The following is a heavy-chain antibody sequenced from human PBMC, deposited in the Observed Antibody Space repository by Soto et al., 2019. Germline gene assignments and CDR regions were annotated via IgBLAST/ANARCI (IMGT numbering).Heavy chain of an antibody. CDR2: INHSGST. CDR1: GGSFSGHY. CDR3: ASEKKSDSSSWYYYYYGMDV. Sequence: SETLSLTCAVYGGSFSGHYWSWIRQPPGKGLEWIGEINHSGSTNYNPSLKSRVTISVDTSKNQFSLKLSSVTAADTAVYYCASEKKSDSSSWYYYYYGMDVWGQGTTVT. J-gene: IGHJ6*02. V-gene: IGHV4-34*01. D-gene: IGHD6-13*01.